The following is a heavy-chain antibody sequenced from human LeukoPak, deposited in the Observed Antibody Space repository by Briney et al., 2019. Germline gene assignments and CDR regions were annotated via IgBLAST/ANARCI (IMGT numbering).Heavy chain of an antibody. V-gene: IGHV4-61*01. CDR2: IHYSGST. Sequence: KPSETLSLTCTVSGGSISSSSYYWGWIRQPPGKGLEWIGYIHYSGSTNYNPSLTSRVTISIDTSKNQFSLKLSSVTAADTALYYCARDGRDYYFDYWGQGTLVTVSS. CDR1: GGSISSSSYY. D-gene: IGHD5-24*01. J-gene: IGHJ4*02. CDR3: ARDGRDYYFDY.